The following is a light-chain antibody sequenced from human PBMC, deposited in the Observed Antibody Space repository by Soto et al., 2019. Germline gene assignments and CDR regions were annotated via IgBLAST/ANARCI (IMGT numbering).Light chain of an antibody. CDR1: QSVSNNY. V-gene: IGKV3-20*01. CDR2: GAS. J-gene: IGKJ1*01. Sequence: EIGLTQSPGTLSLSPGERATLSCRASQSVSNNYLAWYQQKPGQAPRLLIYGASNRATGIPDRFNVSGSGTDFTLTISRLGPEDFAVYYCQQYGSSGTFGQGTKVEIK. CDR3: QQYGSSGT.